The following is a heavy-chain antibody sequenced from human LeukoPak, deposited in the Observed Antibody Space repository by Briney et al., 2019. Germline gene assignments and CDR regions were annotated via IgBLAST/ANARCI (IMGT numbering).Heavy chain of an antibody. J-gene: IGHJ4*02. V-gene: IGHV6-1*01. CDR2: TYYRSKWYN. CDR3: ARVEAGGSGWSDSYYFDY. CDR1: GDSVSSNSAA. D-gene: IGHD6-19*01. Sequence: SQTLSLTCAISGDSVSSNSAAWNWIRQSPSRGLEWLGRTYYRSKWYNDYAVSVKSRITINADTSKNQFSLQLNSVTPEDTAVYYCARVEAGGSGWSDSYYFDYWGQGTLVTVSS.